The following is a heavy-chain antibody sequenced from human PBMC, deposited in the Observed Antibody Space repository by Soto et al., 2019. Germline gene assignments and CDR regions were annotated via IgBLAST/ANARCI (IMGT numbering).Heavy chain of an antibody. J-gene: IGHJ4*02. CDR3: ARRGSGSYYDY. CDR2: ISSSSTAI. Sequence: GGSLRLSCAASGFTFSSYSMNWVRQAPGKGLEWVSSISSSSTAIFYGDSVKGRFIISRDDAENSLYLQMNSLRAEDTAVYYCARRGSGSYYDYWGQGTLVTVSS. V-gene: IGHV3-21*04. D-gene: IGHD1-26*01. CDR1: GFTFSSYS.